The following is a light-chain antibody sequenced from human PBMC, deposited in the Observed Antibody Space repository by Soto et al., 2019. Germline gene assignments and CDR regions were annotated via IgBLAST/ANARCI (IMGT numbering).Light chain of an antibody. CDR3: GTWDTSLSVGV. CDR2: DTN. Sequence: QSVLTQPPSLSAAPGEKVTISCSGSSSNVGNYPVCWYQQFPGIAPRLLIFDTNKRRSGIPDRFSGSKSGTSATLGITGLQTGDEADYYCGTWDTSLSVGVFGGGTKLTVL. V-gene: IGLV1-51*01. J-gene: IGLJ2*01. CDR1: SSNVGNYP.